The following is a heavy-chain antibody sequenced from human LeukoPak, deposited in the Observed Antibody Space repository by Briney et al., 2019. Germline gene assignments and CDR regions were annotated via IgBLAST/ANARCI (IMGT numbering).Heavy chain of an antibody. V-gene: IGHV4-34*01. CDR3: ASARPATAIVPYDFDY. CDR1: GGSFSCYY. CDR2: INHSGST. Sequence: SETLSLTCAVYGGSFSCYYWSWIRQPPGKGLEWSGEINHSGSTNYNPSLKSRVTISVDTSKNQFSLKLSSVTAADTAVYYCASARPATAIVPYDFDYWGQGSLVTVSS. J-gene: IGHJ4*02. D-gene: IGHD2-21*02.